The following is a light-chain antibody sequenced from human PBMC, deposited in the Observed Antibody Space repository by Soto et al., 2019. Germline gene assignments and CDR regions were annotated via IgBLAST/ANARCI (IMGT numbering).Light chain of an antibody. CDR3: AQAAQFPLT. CDR1: QSLVHSDGNTS. CDR2: KIS. Sequence: DIVMTQTPVSSYVALGQSASISCKSNQSLVHSDGNTSLNWLHQRPGQPPRLLIYKISKRLSGFPDRFSGSGAGTFFTLRISRLEPEDVGIYYCAQAAQFPLTFGGGTKVEIK. V-gene: IGKV2-24*01. J-gene: IGKJ4*01.